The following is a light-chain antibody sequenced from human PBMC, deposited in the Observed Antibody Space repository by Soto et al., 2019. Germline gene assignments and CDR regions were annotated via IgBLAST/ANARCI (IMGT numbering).Light chain of an antibody. CDR1: QSLLHSNGYNF. J-gene: IGKJ4*01. CDR2: SAS. V-gene: IGKV2-28*01. Sequence: DIVMTQSPLSLPVTPGEPASISFRSSQSLLHSNGYNFLDWYLQKPGKAPELLIYSASTLQSGDPSRFSGSGSWTEFSLTIRALQPEDFATYYCLQLNRYPLTFGGGTKVDIK. CDR3: LQLNRYPLT.